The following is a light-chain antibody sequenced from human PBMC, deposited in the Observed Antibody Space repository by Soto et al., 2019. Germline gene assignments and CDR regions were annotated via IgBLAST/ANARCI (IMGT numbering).Light chain of an antibody. CDR3: QSYEGSLGRV. J-gene: IGLJ1*01. V-gene: IGLV1-40*01. CDR1: SSNIGAGYD. Sequence: QSVLTQPPSVSGAPGQRVTISCTGSSSNIGAGYDVHWYQQLPGTAPKLLIYVNSNRPSGVPDRFSGSKSGTSASLAITGLQAEDVPDYSSQSYEGSLGRVFGPGTKFTV. CDR2: VNS.